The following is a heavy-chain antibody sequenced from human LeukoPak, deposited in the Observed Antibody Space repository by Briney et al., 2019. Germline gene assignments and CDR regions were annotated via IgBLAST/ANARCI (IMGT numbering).Heavy chain of an antibody. J-gene: IGHJ4*02. CDR1: GFTFSSYS. CDR2: ISSSSSTI. V-gene: IGHV3-48*04. D-gene: IGHD3-3*01. Sequence: GGSLRLSCAASGFTFSSYSMNWVRQAPGKGLEWVSYISSSSSTIYYADSVKGRFTISRDNAKNSLYLQMNSLRAEDTAVYYWARESGYHTYYFDYWGQRTLVTVSS. CDR3: ARESGYHTYYFDY.